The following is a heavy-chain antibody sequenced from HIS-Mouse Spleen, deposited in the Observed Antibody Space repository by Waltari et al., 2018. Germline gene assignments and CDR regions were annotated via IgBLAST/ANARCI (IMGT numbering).Heavy chain of an antibody. CDR2: ISIDGSNK. Sequence: QVQLVESGGGVVQPGRSLRLSCAASGFPFSSYAMHWVRQAPGKGVKWVAFISIDGSNKYYAASVKGRFTSSRDNSKNTLYLQMNSLRAEDTAVYYCARARRAYYFDYWGQGTLVTVSS. CDR1: GFPFSSYA. D-gene: IGHD6-6*01. V-gene: IGHV3-30*04. CDR3: ARARRAYYFDY. J-gene: IGHJ4*02.